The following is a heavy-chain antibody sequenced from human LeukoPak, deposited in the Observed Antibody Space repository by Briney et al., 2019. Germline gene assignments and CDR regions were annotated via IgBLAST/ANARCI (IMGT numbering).Heavy chain of an antibody. CDR3: AKDRALVWFGELEY. CDR1: GFTFRSYG. D-gene: IGHD3-10*01. V-gene: IGHV3-30*02. J-gene: IGHJ4*02. Sequence: GGSLRLSCAASGFTFRSYGMHWVRHAPGKGLEWVAFIRYDGSNKYYADSVKGRFTISRDNSKNTLYLQMNSLRAEDTAVYYCAKDRALVWFGELEYWGQGTLVTVSS. CDR2: IRYDGSNK.